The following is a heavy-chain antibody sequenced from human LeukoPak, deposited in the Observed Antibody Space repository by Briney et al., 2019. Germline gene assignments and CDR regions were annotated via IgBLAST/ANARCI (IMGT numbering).Heavy chain of an antibody. J-gene: IGHJ4*02. V-gene: IGHV3-23*01. CDR2: ISGSGGST. Sequence: GGSLRLSCAASGFTFSSYAMSWVRQAPGKGLEWVSAISGSGGSTYYADSVKGRFTISGDNSKSTLYLQMNSLRAEDTAVYYCAKPSAAGTNYWGQGTLVTVSS. CDR3: AKPSAAGTNY. D-gene: IGHD6-13*01. CDR1: GFTFSSYA.